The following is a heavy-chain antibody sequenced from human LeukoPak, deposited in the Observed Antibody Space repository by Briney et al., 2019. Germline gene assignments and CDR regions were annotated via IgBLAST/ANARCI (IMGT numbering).Heavy chain of an antibody. V-gene: IGHV3-53*03. CDR3: ARGTVTAPDY. CDR1: GFFVSNPY. CDR2: IYSGGNT. D-gene: IGHD2-21*02. J-gene: IGHJ4*02. Sequence: PGGSLRLPRAASGFFVSNPYMPWVRQPPGKGLEWVSIIYSGGNTYYADSVKGRFTISRDNSKNTLYLQMSRLRAEDTAVYYCARGTVTAPDYWGQGTLVTVSS.